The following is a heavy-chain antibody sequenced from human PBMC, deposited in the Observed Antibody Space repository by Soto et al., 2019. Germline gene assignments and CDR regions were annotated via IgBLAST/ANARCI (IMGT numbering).Heavy chain of an antibody. V-gene: IGHV1-2*02. D-gene: IGHD5-12*01. Sequence: GASVKVSCKASGYSFTGYYIHWVRQAPGQGLEWMGWINPTSGDTNYAQKFQGRVTMTRDTSISTAFMDLTRLTFDDTAVYYCARHTGYGAWFDPWGLGTLATVSS. J-gene: IGHJ5*02. CDR2: INPTSGDT. CDR3: ARHTGYGAWFDP. CDR1: GYSFTGYY.